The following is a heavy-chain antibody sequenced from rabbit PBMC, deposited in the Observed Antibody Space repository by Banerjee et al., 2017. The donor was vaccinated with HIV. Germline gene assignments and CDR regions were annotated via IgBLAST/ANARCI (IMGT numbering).Heavy chain of an antibody. CDR1: GFDLSNYW. Sequence: QEQLEESGGDLVKPEGSLTLTCTVSGFDLSNYWMCWVRQAPGKGLEWVACVGIDSGSTYYASRAKGRFTISKTSSTTVTLQMNSLTVADTATYFCVRESSAYVYFNLWGQGTLVTVS. V-gene: IGHV1S45*01. CDR2: VGIDSGST. J-gene: IGHJ4*01. CDR3: VRESSAYVYFNL. D-gene: IGHD1-1*01.